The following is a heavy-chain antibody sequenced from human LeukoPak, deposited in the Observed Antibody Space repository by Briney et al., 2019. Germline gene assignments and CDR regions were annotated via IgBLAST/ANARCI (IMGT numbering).Heavy chain of an antibody. J-gene: IGHJ3*02. D-gene: IGHD3-22*01. CDR1: GFTFSSYG. V-gene: IGHV3-33*01. CDR2: IWYDGSNK. Sequence: PGGSLRLSCAASGFTFSSYGMHWVRQAPGKGLEWVAVIWYDGSNKYYADSVKGRFTISRDNSKNTLYLQMNSLRAEDTAVYYCAREGTDSSGYYARAFDIWGQGTMVTVSS. CDR3: AREGTDSSGYYARAFDI.